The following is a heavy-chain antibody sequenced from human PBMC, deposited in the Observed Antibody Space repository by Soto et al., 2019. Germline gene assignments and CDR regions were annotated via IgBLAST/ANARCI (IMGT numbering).Heavy chain of an antibody. CDR2: ISYDGSNK. CDR1: GFTFSSYA. V-gene: IGHV3-30-3*01. Sequence: PGGSLRLSCAASGFTFSSYAMHWVRQAPGKGLEWVAVISYDGSNKYYADSVKGRFTISRDNSKNTLYLQMNSLRAEDTAVYYCARVQSPYYYGMDVWGQGTTVTVSS. CDR3: ARVQSPYYYGMDV. J-gene: IGHJ6*02.